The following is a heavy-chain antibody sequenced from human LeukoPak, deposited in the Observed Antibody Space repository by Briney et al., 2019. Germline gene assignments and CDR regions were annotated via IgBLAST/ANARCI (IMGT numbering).Heavy chain of an antibody. CDR2: IYPGDSDT. D-gene: IGHD3-22*01. J-gene: IGHJ4*02. CDR1: GYSFTSYW. V-gene: IGHV5-51*01. CDR3: ARRSYYYDSSGYYAYFDY. Sequence: PGESLKISCKGSGYSFTSYWIGWVRQMPGKGLEWMGIIYPGDSDTRYSPSFQGQVTISADKSISTAYLQWSSLKASDTAMYYCARRSYYYDSSGYYAYFDYWGQGTLVTVSS.